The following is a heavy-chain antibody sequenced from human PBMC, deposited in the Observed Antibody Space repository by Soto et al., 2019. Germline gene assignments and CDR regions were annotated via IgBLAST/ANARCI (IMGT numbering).Heavy chain of an antibody. J-gene: IGHJ4*02. Sequence: PGGSLRLSCAASGFTFSSYGMHWVRQAPGKGLEWVAVIWYDGSNKYYADSVKGRFTISRDNSKNTLYLQMNSLRAEDTAVYYCAREFQYYYDSSGYAHFDYWGQGTLVTVSS. CDR2: IWYDGSNK. V-gene: IGHV3-33*01. CDR1: GFTFSSYG. D-gene: IGHD3-22*01. CDR3: AREFQYYYDSSGYAHFDY.